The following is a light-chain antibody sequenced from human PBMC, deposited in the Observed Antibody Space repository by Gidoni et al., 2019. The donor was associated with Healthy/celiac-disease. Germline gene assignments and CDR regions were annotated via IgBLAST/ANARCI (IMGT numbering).Light chain of an antibody. CDR3: QKYNSYWT. J-gene: IGKJ1*01. CDR1: QSISSW. Sequence: DIPIAQSPSTLSASVGDRVTITCRASQSISSWLAWYQQKPGKAPKLLIYKASSLESGVTSRFSGSGSGTEFTLTISSLQPDDFATYYCQKYNSYWTFGQGTKVEIK. V-gene: IGKV1-5*03. CDR2: KAS.